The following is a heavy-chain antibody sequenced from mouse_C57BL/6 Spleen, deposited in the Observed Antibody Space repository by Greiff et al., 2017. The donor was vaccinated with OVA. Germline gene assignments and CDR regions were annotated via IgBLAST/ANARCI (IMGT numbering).Heavy chain of an antibody. Sequence: QVQLQQPGAELVKPGASVKLSCKASGYTFTSYWMQWVKQRPGQGPEWIGEIDPSDSYTNYNQKFKGKATLTVDTSSSTAYMQLSSLTSEDSAVYYCARVAYGNYGFAYWGQGTLVTVSA. CDR2: IDPSDSYT. CDR3: ARVAYGNYGFAY. V-gene: IGHV1-50*01. CDR1: GYTFTSYW. J-gene: IGHJ3*01. D-gene: IGHD2-1*01.